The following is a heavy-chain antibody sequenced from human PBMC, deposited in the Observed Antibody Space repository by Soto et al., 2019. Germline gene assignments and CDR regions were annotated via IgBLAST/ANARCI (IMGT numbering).Heavy chain of an antibody. CDR3: SVGEDDDYRNTREDAVDI. D-gene: IGHD4-17*01. CDR2: ILPILDET. CDR1: GGSFRSHA. Sequence: QIQLVQSGAEVKKPGSSVRVSCKASGGSFRSHAVTWVRQAPGQGLEWMGRILPILDETNFAQKFQDRVTQTADKSTSTVYMNLRSLTSEDTALYSCSVGEDDDYRNTREDAVDIWGQGTKVTVSS. V-gene: IGHV1-69*02. J-gene: IGHJ3*02.